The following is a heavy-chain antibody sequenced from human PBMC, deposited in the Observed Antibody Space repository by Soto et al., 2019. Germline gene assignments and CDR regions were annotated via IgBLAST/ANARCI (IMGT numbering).Heavy chain of an antibody. J-gene: IGHJ4*02. CDR2: IKQDGSEK. V-gene: IGHV3-7*01. Sequence: EVQLVESGGGLVQPGGSLRLSCAASGFTFTNYWMNWVRQAPGKGLEWVATIKQDGSEKYYVDSAKGRFTISRDNAKNSLYLQMNSLRAEDTAVYYCAREVAAAGTKDFDYWGQGTLVTVSS. CDR3: AREVAAAGTKDFDY. D-gene: IGHD6-13*01. CDR1: GFTFTNYW.